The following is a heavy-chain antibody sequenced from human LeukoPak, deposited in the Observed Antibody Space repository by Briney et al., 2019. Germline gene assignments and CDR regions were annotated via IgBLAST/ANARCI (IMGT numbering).Heavy chain of an antibody. V-gene: IGHV3-48*01. CDR3: ARDSGGYSYALWDY. Sequence: PGGSLRLSCAASGFTFSSYSMNWVRQAPGKGLEWVSYISSSSSTIYYAGSVKGRFTISRDNAKNSLYLQMNSLRAEDTAVYYCARDSGGYSYALWDYWGQGTLVTVSS. CDR2: ISSSSSTI. CDR1: GFTFSSYS. J-gene: IGHJ4*02. D-gene: IGHD5-18*01.